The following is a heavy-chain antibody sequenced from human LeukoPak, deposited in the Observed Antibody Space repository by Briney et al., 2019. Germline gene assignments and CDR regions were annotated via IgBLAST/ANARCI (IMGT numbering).Heavy chain of an antibody. D-gene: IGHD4-17*01. CDR2: ISSNGGST. J-gene: IGHJ4*02. CDR1: GFTFSSYA. CDR3: ARDLPQGETTTVTSWLDY. Sequence: GGSLRLSCAASGFTFSSYAMHWVRQAPGKGLEYVSAISSNGGSTYYANSVKGRFTISRDNSKNTLYLQMGSLRAEDMAVYYCARDLPQGETTTVTSWLDYWGQGTLVTVSS. V-gene: IGHV3-64*01.